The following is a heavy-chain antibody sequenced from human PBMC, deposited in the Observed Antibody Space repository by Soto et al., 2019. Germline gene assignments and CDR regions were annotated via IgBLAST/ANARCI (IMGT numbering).Heavy chain of an antibody. CDR2: ISYDGSSE. D-gene: IGHD6-19*01. J-gene: IGHJ4*02. V-gene: IGHV3-30-3*01. Sequence: QVQLVESGGGVVQPGRSLRLSCAASGFTFSTYAMHWVRQAPGKGLEWVAGISYDGSSEYYADSVKGRFTISRDNSKNTLYLQLTAEDTAMYYCVSVPSYSSAWCIDYWGQGTLVTVAS. CDR3: VSVPSYSSAWCIDY. CDR1: GFTFSTYA.